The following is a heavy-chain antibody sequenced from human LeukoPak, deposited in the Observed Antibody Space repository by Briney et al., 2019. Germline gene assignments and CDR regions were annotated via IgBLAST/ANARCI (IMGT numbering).Heavy chain of an antibody. V-gene: IGHV4-39*07. Sequence: SETLSLTCTVSGGSINSRGYLWGWIRQTPGKGLEWIGTIYYSGSTYYNPSLKSRVTISVDTSKNQFSLKLSSVTAADTAVYYCARSSERKYYFDYWGQGTLVTVSS. CDR1: GGSINSRGYL. D-gene: IGHD3-22*01. J-gene: IGHJ4*02. CDR3: ARSSERKYYFDY. CDR2: IYYSGST.